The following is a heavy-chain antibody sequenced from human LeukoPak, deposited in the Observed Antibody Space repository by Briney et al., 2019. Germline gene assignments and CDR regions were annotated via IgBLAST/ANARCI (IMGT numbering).Heavy chain of an antibody. V-gene: IGHV4-4*02. CDR2: VHLDGRT. J-gene: IGHJ4*02. CDR3: ARAGGFYRPLDY. CDR1: GGSGSRIDW. D-gene: IGHD3-3*01. Sequence: AFSGGSGSRIDWWSWVRQPPGKGLEWIGEVHLDGRTNYNPSLESRLTMSVDVSENQVSLKLTSVTAADTAVYYCARAGGFYRPLDYSGQGTLVTVSS.